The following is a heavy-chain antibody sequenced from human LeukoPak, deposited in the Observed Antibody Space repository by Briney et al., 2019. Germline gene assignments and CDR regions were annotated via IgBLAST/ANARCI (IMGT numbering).Heavy chain of an antibody. V-gene: IGHV3-23*01. CDR3: AKDTVVVTARFDY. D-gene: IGHD2-21*02. Sequence: GGSLRLSCAASGFTFSSYAMSWVRQAPGKGLEWVSAISGSGGSTYYADSVKGRFTISRDNSKNTLYMQMNSLRAEDTAVYYCAKDTVVVTARFDYWGQGTLVTVSS. CDR2: ISGSGGST. CDR1: GFTFSSYA. J-gene: IGHJ4*02.